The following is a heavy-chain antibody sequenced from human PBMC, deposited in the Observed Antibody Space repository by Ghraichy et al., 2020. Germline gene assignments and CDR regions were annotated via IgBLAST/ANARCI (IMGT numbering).Heavy chain of an antibody. D-gene: IGHD6-13*01. Sequence: SETPSPTCTVSGGSIISTSYYWGWIRQPPGKGLEWIGSFYYSGSTYYNPSLRSRVTISVDTSKNQFSLKLSSVTAADTAVYYCARHGIIAAGGIDYWGQGSLLTVSA. CDR3: ARHGIIAAGGIDY. CDR2: FYYSGST. J-gene: IGHJ4*02. CDR1: GGSIISTSYY. V-gene: IGHV4-39*01.